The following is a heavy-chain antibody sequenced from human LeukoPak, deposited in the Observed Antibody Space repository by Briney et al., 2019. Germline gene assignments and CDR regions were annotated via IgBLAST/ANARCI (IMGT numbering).Heavy chain of an antibody. V-gene: IGHV4-34*01. CDR1: GGSFSGYY. J-gene: IGHJ5*02. D-gene: IGHD2-8*01. CDR3: AIAVGVANWFDP. Sequence: SETLSLTCAVYGGSFSGYYWSWIRQPPGKGLEWIGEINHSGSTNYNPSLKSRVTISVDTSKNQFSLKLSSVTAADTAVYYCAIAVGVANWFDPWGQGTLVAVSS. CDR2: INHSGST.